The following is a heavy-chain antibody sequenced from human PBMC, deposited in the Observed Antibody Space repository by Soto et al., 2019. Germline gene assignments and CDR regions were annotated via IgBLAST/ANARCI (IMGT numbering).Heavy chain of an antibody. CDR1: GFTFSSYA. V-gene: IGHV3-23*01. J-gene: IGHJ6*02. CDR3: AKAGGDFWSGYFYYYGMDV. Sequence: LRLSCAASGFTFSSYAMSWVRQAPGKGLEWVSAISGSGGSTYYADSVKGRFTISRDNSKNTLYLQMNSLRAEDTAVYYCAKAGGDFWSGYFYYYGMDVWGQGTTVTVSS. CDR2: ISGSGGST. D-gene: IGHD3-3*01.